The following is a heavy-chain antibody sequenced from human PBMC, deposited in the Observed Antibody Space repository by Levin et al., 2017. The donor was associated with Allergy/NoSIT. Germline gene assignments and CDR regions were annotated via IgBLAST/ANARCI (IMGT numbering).Heavy chain of an antibody. CDR3: ARERNLAAANFDY. CDR2: IIPIFGTA. V-gene: IGHV1-69*01. D-gene: IGHD6-13*01. Sequence: KISCKASGGTFSSYAISWVRQAPGQGLEWMGGIIPIFGTANYAQKFQGRVTITADESTSTAYMELSSLRSEDTAVYYCARERNLAAANFDYWGQGTLVTVSS. CDR1: GGTFSSYA. J-gene: IGHJ4*02.